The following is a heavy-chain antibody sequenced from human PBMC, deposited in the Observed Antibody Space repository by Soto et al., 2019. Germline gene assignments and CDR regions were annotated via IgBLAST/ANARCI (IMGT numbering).Heavy chain of an antibody. CDR3: TIGSWSAETFDV. Sequence: QVHLIQSGAEVKKPGSSVKVSCKAAGGTFNTYTLFWVRQAPGHGLEWMGRIIPMLPVTNSAQKFQGRLTLTAHKSTGIAFMELTSLTSDDTAVYYCTIGSWSAETFDVWGQGTMVTVSS. CDR1: GGTFNTYT. D-gene: IGHD2-2*01. CDR2: IIPMLPVT. J-gene: IGHJ3*01. V-gene: IGHV1-69*02.